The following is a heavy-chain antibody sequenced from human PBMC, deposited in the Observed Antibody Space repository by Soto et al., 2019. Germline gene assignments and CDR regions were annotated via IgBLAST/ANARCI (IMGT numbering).Heavy chain of an antibody. V-gene: IGHV3-53*01. CDR1: GFTVSSNY. J-gene: IGHJ4*01. D-gene: IGHD2-21*02. CDR2: IYSGGST. Sequence: GGSLRLSCAASGFTVSSNYMSWVRQAPGKGLEWVSVIYSGGSTYYADSVKGRFTVSRDNAKNTLFLQMNSLRDDDSAIYYCARLPKGSVVTGWGQGSLVTVSS. CDR3: ARLPKGSVVTG.